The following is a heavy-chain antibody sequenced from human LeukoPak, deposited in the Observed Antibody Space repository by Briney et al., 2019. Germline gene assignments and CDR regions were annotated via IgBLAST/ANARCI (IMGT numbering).Heavy chain of an antibody. Sequence: ASVKVSCKASGYTFTGYYMHWVRQAPGQGLEWMGWINPNSGGTNYAQKFQGRVTMTRNTSISTAYMELSSLRSEDTAVYYCARACRGRLRKAAAGNNWFDPWGQGTLVTVSS. D-gene: IGHD6-13*01. CDR2: INPNSGGT. J-gene: IGHJ5*02. V-gene: IGHV1-2*02. CDR3: ARACRGRLRKAAAGNNWFDP. CDR1: GYTFTGYY.